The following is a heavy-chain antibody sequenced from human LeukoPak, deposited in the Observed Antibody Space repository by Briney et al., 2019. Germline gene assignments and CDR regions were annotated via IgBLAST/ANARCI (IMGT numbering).Heavy chain of an antibody. D-gene: IGHD3-22*01. V-gene: IGHV3-13*05. J-gene: IGHJ3*01. Sequence: GGSLRLSCAASGFTFSSYDMHWVRQATGKGLEWVSAIGTAGDPYYPGSVKGRFTISRDNSKNTLYLQMNSLRAEDTAMYYCAREGPISMVVITYDAFDLWGRGTVVTVSS. CDR1: GFTFSSYD. CDR3: AREGPISMVVITYDAFDL. CDR2: IGTAGDP.